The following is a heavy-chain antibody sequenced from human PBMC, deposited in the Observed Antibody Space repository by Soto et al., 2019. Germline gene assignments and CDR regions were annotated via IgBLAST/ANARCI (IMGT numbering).Heavy chain of an antibody. D-gene: IGHD2-15*01. J-gene: IGHJ5*02. V-gene: IGHV4-34*01. CDR2: INHSGST. CDR1: GGSFSGYY. CDR3: ARGPRYCSGGSCYSNWFDP. Sequence: SETLSLTCAVYGGSFSGYYWSWIRQPPGKGLEWIGEINHSGSTNYNPSLKSRVTISVDTSKNQFSLKLSSVTAADTAVYYCARGPRYCSGGSCYSNWFDPWGQGTLVTVSS.